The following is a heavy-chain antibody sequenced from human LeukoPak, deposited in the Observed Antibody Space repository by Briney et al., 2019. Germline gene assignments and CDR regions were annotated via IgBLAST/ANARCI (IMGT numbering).Heavy chain of an antibody. D-gene: IGHD3-22*01. V-gene: IGHV3-23*01. CDR2: ISGSGGST. J-gene: IGHJ4*02. CDR3: ATSVGGYYYDSSGYHDY. Sequence: PGGSLRLSCAASGFTFSSYAMSLVRQAPGKGLEWVSAISGSGGSTYYADSVKGRFTISRDNSKNTLYLQMNSLRAEDTAVYYCATSVGGYYYDSSGYHDYWGQGTLVTVSS. CDR1: GFTFSSYA.